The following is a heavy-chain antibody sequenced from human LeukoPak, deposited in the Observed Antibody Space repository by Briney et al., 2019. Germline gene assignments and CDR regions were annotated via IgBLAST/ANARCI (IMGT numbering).Heavy chain of an antibody. J-gene: IGHJ6*03. V-gene: IGHV3-21*01. D-gene: IGHD6-13*01. Sequence: GGSLRLSCAASGFSFSSYSMNWVRQAPGKGLEWVSSITSTSSYIYYADSVKGRFTISRDNAKNSLYLQMNSLRAEDTAVYYCARVIIAAAGTFNYYYMDVWGKGTTVTVSS. CDR1: GFSFSSYS. CDR3: ARVIIAAAGTFNYYYMDV. CDR2: ITSTSSYI.